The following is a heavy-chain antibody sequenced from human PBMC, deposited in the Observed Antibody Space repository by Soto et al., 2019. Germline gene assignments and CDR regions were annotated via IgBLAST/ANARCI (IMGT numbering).Heavy chain of an antibody. D-gene: IGHD2-2*02. CDR3: ARRYCSSTSCYNYYYYGMDV. V-gene: IGHV1-69*13. CDR1: GGTFSSYA. Sequence: SVKVSCKASGGTFSSYAISWVRQAPGQGLEWMGGIIPIFGTANYAQKFQGRVTITADESTSTAYMELSSLRSEDTAVYYCARRYCSSTSCYNYYYYGMDVWGQGTTVTVSS. CDR2: IIPIFGTA. J-gene: IGHJ6*02.